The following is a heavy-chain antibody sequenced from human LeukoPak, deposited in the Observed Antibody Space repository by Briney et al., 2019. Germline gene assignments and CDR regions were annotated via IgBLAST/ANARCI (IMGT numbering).Heavy chain of an antibody. J-gene: IGHJ4*02. CDR2: IYSGGST. Sequence: GGSLRLSCAASGFTFSSNYMSWVRQAPGKGLEWVSVIYSGGSTYYSDSVKGRFTISRDNSKKKLYLQMNSLRADDTAVYYCARVRDGDCYDYWGQGTQVTVSS. CDR3: ARVRDGDCYDY. CDR1: GFTFSSNY. D-gene: IGHD4-17*01. V-gene: IGHV3-66*01.